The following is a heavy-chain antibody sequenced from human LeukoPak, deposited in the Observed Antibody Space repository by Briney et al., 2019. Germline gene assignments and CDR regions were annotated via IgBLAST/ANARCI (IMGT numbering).Heavy chain of an antibody. V-gene: IGHV3-7*01. Sequence: PGGSLRLSCAASGFTFSSYWMSWVRQAPGKGLEWVANIKQDGSEKYYVDSVKGRFTISRDNAKNSLYLQMNSLRAEDTAVYYCARDSGTSVGLRFLEWFPFDPWGQGTLVTVSS. D-gene: IGHD3-3*01. J-gene: IGHJ5*02. CDR3: ARDSGTSVGLRFLEWFPFDP. CDR2: IKQDGSEK. CDR1: GFTFSSYW.